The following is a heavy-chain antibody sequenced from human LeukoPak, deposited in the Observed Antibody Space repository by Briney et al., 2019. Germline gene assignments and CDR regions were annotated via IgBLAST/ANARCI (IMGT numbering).Heavy chain of an antibody. J-gene: IGHJ5*02. CDR3: ARVVYYDILTGSPNWFDP. V-gene: IGHV4-59*01. CDR1: GGSISSYY. D-gene: IGHD3-9*01. CDR2: IYYSGST. Sequence: SETLSLTCTVSGGSISSYYWSWIRQPPGKGLEWIGYIYYSGSTNYNPSPKSRVTISVDTSKNQFSLKLSSVTAADTAVYYCARVVYYDILTGSPNWFDPWGQGTLVTVSS.